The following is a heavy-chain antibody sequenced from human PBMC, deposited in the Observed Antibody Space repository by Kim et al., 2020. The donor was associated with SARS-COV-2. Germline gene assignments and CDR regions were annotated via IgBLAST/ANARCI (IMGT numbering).Heavy chain of an antibody. CDR3: ASTGSGSYYLRHTPTFFLFKDRYYYYGMDV. CDR1: GDSVSSNSAA. D-gene: IGHD3-10*01. CDR2: TYYRSKWYN. Sequence: SQTLSLTCAISGDSVSSNSAAWNWIRQSPSRGLEWLGRTYYRSKWYNDYAVSVKSRITINPDTSKNQFSLQLNSVTPEDTAVYYCASTGSGSYYLRHTPTFFLFKDRYYYYGMDVWGQGTTVTVSS. V-gene: IGHV6-1*01. J-gene: IGHJ6*02.